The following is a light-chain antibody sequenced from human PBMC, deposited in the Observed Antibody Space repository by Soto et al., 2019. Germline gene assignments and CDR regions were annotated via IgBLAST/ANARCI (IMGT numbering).Light chain of an antibody. J-gene: IGLJ2*01. V-gene: IGLV4-69*01. CDR2: VNSDGSH. CDR3: QKRGTGIVV. Sequence: QPVLTQSPSASASLGASVKLTCTLSSAHSSYAIAWHQQQPEKGPRYLMKVNSDGSHNKGDEIPDRFSGSSSGAERYLIISSLQPEDEADYYCQKRGTGIVVFGGGTKLTVL. CDR1: SAHSSYA.